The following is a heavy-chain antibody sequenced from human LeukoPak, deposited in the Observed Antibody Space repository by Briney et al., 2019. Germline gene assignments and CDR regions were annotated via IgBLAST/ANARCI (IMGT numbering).Heavy chain of an antibody. CDR1: GGSIITYY. Sequence: SETLSLSCTVPGGSIITYYWSWLRQPAGKGLEWIGRMYSSGRTNYHPSLERRVTMSVDSSKNQFSLNLTSVTAADTAVYYCARAYGDLYFVYWGQGSLVTVSS. D-gene: IGHD4-17*01. CDR2: MYSSGRT. V-gene: IGHV4-4*07. J-gene: IGHJ4*02. CDR3: ARAYGDLYFVY.